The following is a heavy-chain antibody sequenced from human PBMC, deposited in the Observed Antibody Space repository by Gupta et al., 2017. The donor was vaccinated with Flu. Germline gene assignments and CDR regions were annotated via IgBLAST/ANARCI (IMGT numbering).Heavy chain of an antibody. CDR3: ARDQLILGSGSYYNFVSYYYYGMDG. CDR2: ISSSSSTI. D-gene: IGHD3-10*01. CDR1: GFTFSSYS. J-gene: IGHJ6*02. V-gene: IGHV3-48*02. Sequence: EVQLVESGGGLVQPGGSLRLSCAASGFTFSSYSMNWVRPAPGKGLEGGSYISSSSSTIYYADSVKGRFTISRDNAKNSLYLQMNSLRDEETGVYYCARDQLILGSGSYYNFVSYYYYGMDGWGQGTTVTVSS.